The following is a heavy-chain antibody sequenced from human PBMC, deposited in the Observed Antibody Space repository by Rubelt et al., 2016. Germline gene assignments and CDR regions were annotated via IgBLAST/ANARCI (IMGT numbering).Heavy chain of an antibody. Sequence: EVQLVESGGGLLQPGGSLRLSCAASGFTFSSYGMSWVRQSPGKGLEWVSGISGSGGTTYYANSVKGRFTISRDNSKNTLYLQMNSLRAEEPALYYCAKEFDYYGSGSRYYYFGMDVWGQGTTVTVSS. CDR1: GFTFSSYG. V-gene: IGHV3-23*04. CDR2: ISGSGGTT. CDR3: AKEFDYYGSGSRYYYFGMDV. D-gene: IGHD3-10*01. J-gene: IGHJ6*02.